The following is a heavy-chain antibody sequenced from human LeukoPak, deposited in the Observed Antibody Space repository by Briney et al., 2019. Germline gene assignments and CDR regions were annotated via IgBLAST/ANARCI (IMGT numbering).Heavy chain of an antibody. CDR1: GFTFSSYS. CDR3: ARGNYYYGSGSYYIS. D-gene: IGHD3-10*01. J-gene: IGHJ4*02. V-gene: IGHV3-21*01. Sequence: GGSLRLSCAASGFTFSSYSMNWVRQAPGKGLEWVSSISSSSSYIYYADSVKGRFTISRDNAKNSLYLQMNSLRAEDTAVYYCARGNYYYGSGSYYISWGQGTLVTVSS. CDR2: ISSSSSYI.